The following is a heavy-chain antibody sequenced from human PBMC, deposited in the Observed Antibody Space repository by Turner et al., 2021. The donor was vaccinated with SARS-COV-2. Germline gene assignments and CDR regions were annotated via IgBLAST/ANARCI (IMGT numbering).Heavy chain of an antibody. D-gene: IGHD5-18*01. J-gene: IGHJ5*02. CDR2: INPNSGGT. CDR3: ARQATAMFTGPRPATAAGFDP. V-gene: IGHV1-2*02. CDR1: GYTFTGYY. Sequence: QVQLVPSGAEVKKPGASVKVSCKASGYTFTGYYMHWVRQAPGQGLEWMGWINPNSGGTIYAQKFQGRVTMTRDTSVSTAYMELSRLRSDDTAVYYCARQATAMFTGPRPATAAGFDPWGQGTLVTVSS.